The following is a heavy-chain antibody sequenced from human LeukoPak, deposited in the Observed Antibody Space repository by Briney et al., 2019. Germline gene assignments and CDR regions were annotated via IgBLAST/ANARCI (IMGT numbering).Heavy chain of an antibody. V-gene: IGHV1-24*01. CDR1: GYTLTELS. D-gene: IGHD4-17*01. J-gene: IGHJ4*02. CDR2: FDPEDGET. CDR3: ATDLLYGDYGGSYY. Sequence: ASVKVSCKVSGYTLTELSMHWVRQAPGKGLEWMGGFDPEDGETIYAQKFQGRVTMTEDTSTDTAYMELSSLRSEDTAVYYCATDLLYGDYGGSYYWGQGTLVTVSS.